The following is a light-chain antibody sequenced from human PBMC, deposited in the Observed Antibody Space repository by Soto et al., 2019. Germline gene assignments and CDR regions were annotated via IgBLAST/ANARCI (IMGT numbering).Light chain of an antibody. CDR3: QQYSNWPRT. V-gene: IGKV3D-15*01. CDR2: GAS. Sequence: EIVMTQSPATLSVSPGERATLSCRASRSVSSHLSWYQQKPVQAPRLLMFGASTRATGMPARFSGSGSGTEFTLNISSLQSEDFAVYYCQQYSNWPRTFGQGTKVDIK. J-gene: IGKJ1*01. CDR1: RSVSSH.